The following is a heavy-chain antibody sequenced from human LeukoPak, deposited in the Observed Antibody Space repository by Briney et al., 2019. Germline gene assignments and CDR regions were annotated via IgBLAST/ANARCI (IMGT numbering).Heavy chain of an antibody. Sequence: SQTLSLTCTVSGGSISTGGYYWSWIRQPPGKGLEWIGYISYSGCTYYNPSLKSRLSISLDTSKRQLSLKMSSVTAADTAVYYCARGLLWFGELLSTKNWFDPWGQGTLVTVSS. CDR1: GGSISTGGYY. J-gene: IGHJ5*02. CDR3: ARGLLWFGELLSTKNWFDP. CDR2: ISYSGCT. D-gene: IGHD3-10*01. V-gene: IGHV4-30-4*01.